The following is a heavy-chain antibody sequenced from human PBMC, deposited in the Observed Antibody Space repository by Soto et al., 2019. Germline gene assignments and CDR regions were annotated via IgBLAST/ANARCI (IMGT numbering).Heavy chain of an antibody. J-gene: IGHJ6*03. CDR1: GFTFSRYA. D-gene: IGHD3-3*01. CDR3: AKGYDFWSGLWSYYYYMDV. V-gene: IGHV3-23*01. CDR2: ISGSGGST. Sequence: WGSLRLSCAASGFTFSRYAMSWVRQAPGKGLEWVSAISGSGGSTYYAYSVKGRFTISRDNSKNTLYLQMNSLRAEDTAVYYCAKGYDFWSGLWSYYYYMDVWGKGTTVTVSS.